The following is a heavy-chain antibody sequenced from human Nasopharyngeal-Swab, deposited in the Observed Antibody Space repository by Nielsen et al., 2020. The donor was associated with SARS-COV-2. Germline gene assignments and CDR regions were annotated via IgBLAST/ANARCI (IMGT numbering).Heavy chain of an antibody. CDR2: ISHNSGT. CDR3: AKEGATGWFDP. J-gene: IGHJ5*02. V-gene: IGHV4-59*11. CDR1: GVSITSQY. Sequence: SETLSLTCTVSGVSITSQYWSWIRKPPGTGLEWIGYISHNSGTSYSPSLKSRVTMFLDTSKNQFSLRLRSLNAADTAVYYCAKEGATGWFDPWGQGTLVTVSS.